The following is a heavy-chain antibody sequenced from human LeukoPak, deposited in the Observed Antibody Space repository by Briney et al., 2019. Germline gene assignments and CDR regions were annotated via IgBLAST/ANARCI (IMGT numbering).Heavy chain of an antibody. J-gene: IGHJ6*03. CDR2: FDPEDGET. CDR3: ALSAVDYGDQYYYYYYMDV. D-gene: IGHD4-17*01. CDR1: GYTLTELS. Sequence: GASVKVSCKVSGYTLTELSMHWVRQAPGKGLEWMGGFDPEDGETNYAQKFQGRVTMTEDTSTDTAYMELSSLRSEDTAVYYCALSAVDYGDQYYYYYYMDVWGKGTTVTVSS. V-gene: IGHV1-24*01.